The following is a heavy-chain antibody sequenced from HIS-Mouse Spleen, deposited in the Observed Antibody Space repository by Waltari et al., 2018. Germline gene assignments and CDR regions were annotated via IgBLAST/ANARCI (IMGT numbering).Heavy chain of an antibody. V-gene: IGHV1-69*01. Sequence: QVQLVQSGAEGNKPGSSVKVSCKASGGTFSSYASSWWRQAPGQGLEWMGGIIPIVGTANYAKKFQGRVTITADESTSTAYMELSSLRSEDTAVYYCARVPGDPGFDPWGQGALVTVSS. CDR3: ARVPGDPGFDP. J-gene: IGHJ5*02. CDR2: IIPIVGTA. CDR1: GGTFSSYA.